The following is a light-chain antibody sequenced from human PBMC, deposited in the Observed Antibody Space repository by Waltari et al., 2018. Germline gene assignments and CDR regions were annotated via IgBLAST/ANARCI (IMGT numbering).Light chain of an antibody. V-gene: IGLV1-40*01. CDR2: GNS. Sequence: QSGLTQPPSVSGAPGQRVTISCTGSSSNIGAGYDVHWYQLLPGTAPKLLIYGNSNRPSGVPDRFSGSKSGTSASLASTGLQAEDEADYYCQSYDSSLSGSVFGGGTKLTVL. CDR3: QSYDSSLSGSV. J-gene: IGLJ2*01. CDR1: SSNIGAGYD.